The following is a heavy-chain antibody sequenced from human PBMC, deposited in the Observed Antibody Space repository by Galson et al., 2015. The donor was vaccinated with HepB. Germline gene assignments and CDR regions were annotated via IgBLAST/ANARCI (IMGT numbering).Heavy chain of an antibody. CDR3: ARDRGDYGDHGYYYYGMDV. CDR2: IIPILGIA. J-gene: IGHJ6*02. Sequence: SVKVSCKASGGTFSSYTISWVRQAPGQGLEWMGRIIPILGIANYAQKFQGRVTITADKSTSTAYMELSSLRSEDTAVYYCARDRGDYGDHGYYYYGMDVWGQGTTVTVSS. D-gene: IGHD4-17*01. V-gene: IGHV1-69*04. CDR1: GGTFSSYT.